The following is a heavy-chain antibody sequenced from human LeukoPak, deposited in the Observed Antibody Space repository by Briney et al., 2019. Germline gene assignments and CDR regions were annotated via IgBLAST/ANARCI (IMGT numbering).Heavy chain of an antibody. D-gene: IGHD3-22*01. Sequence: GRSLRLSCAAAGFTFSSYAMHWVRQAPGKGLERVAIISSDGRNKYYADSVKVLFTISRDNSKNTLYLQMNSLRAEDTAVYYCARDFIYDSSGYHFDYWGQGTLVTVSS. J-gene: IGHJ4*02. CDR2: ISSDGRNK. CDR3: ARDFIYDSSGYHFDY. CDR1: GFTFSSYA. V-gene: IGHV3-30*04.